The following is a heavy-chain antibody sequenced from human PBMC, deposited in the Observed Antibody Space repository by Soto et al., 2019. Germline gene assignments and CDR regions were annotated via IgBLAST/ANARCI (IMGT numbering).Heavy chain of an antibody. CDR1: GGSISSYY. CDR2: IYYSGST. D-gene: IGHD3-9*01. V-gene: IGHV4-59*01. Sequence: SETLSLTCTVSGGSISSYYWSWIRQPPGKGLEWIGYIYYSGSTNYNPSLKSRVTISVDTSKNQFSLKLSSVTAADTAVYYCAGGYYNFLPGYSNPYYYYGMAVWAQGTTVPVSS. J-gene: IGHJ6*02. CDR3: AGGYYNFLPGYSNPYYYYGMAV.